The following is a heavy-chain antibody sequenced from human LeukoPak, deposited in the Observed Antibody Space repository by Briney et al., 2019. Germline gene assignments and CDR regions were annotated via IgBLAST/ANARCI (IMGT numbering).Heavy chain of an antibody. Sequence: GGSLRLSCAASGITFSSYGMHWVRQAPGKGLEWVAFIRYDGSNKYYADSVKGRFTISRDNSKNTLYLQMNSLRAEDTAVYYCAKPRYCSGGSCLEDYYYGMDVWGQGTTVTVSS. J-gene: IGHJ6*02. CDR3: AKPRYCSGGSCLEDYYYGMDV. V-gene: IGHV3-30*02. D-gene: IGHD2-15*01. CDR2: IRYDGSNK. CDR1: GITFSSYG.